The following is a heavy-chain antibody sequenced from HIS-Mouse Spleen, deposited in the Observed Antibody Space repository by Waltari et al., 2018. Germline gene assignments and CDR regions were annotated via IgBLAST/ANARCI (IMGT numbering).Heavy chain of an antibody. CDR3: ASDHRDPGDFDY. J-gene: IGHJ4*02. V-gene: IGHV4-39*01. D-gene: IGHD4-17*01. CDR2: IYYSGST. Sequence: QLQLQESGPGLVKPSETLSLTCTVSGGSISSSSYYWGWIRQPPGKGLEWIGSIYYSGSTYYNPSLKRRVTISVDTSKNQFSLKLSSVTAADTAVYYCASDHRDPGDFDYWGQGTLVTVSS. CDR1: GGSISSSSYY.